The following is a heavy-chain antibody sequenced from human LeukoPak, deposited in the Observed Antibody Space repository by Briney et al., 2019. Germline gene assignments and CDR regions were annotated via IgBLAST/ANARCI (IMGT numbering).Heavy chain of an antibody. CDR2: ISWNSGSI. D-gene: IGHD6-19*01. V-gene: IGHV3-9*01. CDR3: AKDHLYRSGWYAAFDI. CDR1: GFTFDDYA. Sequence: GGSLRLSCAASGFTFDDYAMHWVRQAPGKGLEWVSCISWNSGSIGYADSVKGRFTISRDNAKNSLYLQMNSLRAEETALYYCAKDHLYRSGWYAAFDIWGQGTMVTVSS. J-gene: IGHJ3*02.